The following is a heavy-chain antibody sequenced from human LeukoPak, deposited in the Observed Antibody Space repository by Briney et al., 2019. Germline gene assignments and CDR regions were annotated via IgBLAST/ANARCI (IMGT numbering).Heavy chain of an antibody. CDR1: GFTFSSYS. Sequence: GGSLRLSCAASGFTFSSYSMNWVRQAPGKGLEWVSSISSSSSYIYYADSVKGRFTISRDNAKNSLYLQMNSLRAEDTAVYYCARDNDYYNSSGYNNWFDPWGQGTLVTVSS. J-gene: IGHJ5*02. V-gene: IGHV3-21*01. CDR3: ARDNDYYNSSGYNNWFDP. CDR2: ISSSSSYI. D-gene: IGHD3-22*01.